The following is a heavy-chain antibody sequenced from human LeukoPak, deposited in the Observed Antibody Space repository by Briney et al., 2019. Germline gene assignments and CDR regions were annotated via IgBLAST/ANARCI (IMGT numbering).Heavy chain of an antibody. Sequence: SETLSLTCTVSGGSISSSSYYWGWIRQPPGKGLEWIGSTYYSGSTYYNPSLKSRVTISVDTSKNQFSLKLSSVTAADTAVYYCARHRGYSGSFGGAFDIWGQGTMVTVSS. J-gene: IGHJ3*02. D-gene: IGHD1-26*01. V-gene: IGHV4-39*01. CDR2: TYYSGST. CDR1: GGSISSSSYY. CDR3: ARHRGYSGSFGGAFDI.